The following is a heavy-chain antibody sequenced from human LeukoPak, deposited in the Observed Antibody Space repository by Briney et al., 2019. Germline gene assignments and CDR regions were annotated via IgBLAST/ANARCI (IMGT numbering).Heavy chain of an antibody. D-gene: IGHD3-22*01. J-gene: IGHJ4*02. CDR2: INSDGSST. CDR3: ARDYYYDSSGYYLGY. CDR1: GFTFSSYW. Sequence: GGSLRLSCAASGFTFSSYWMHWVRQAPGKGLVWVSRINSDGSSTSYADSVKGRFTISRDNAKNTLYLRMNSLRAEDTAVYYCARDYYYDSSGYYLGYWGQGTLVTVSS. V-gene: IGHV3-74*01.